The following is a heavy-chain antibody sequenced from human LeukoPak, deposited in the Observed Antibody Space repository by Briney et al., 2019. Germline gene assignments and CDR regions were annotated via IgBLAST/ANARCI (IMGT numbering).Heavy chain of an antibody. Sequence: PGGSLRLSCAASGFTFSTYTMAWVRQAPGGGPEWVSGIGGDGGGGTFYADSVKGRFTFSRDNSKNTLYLQMNSLRAEDTAVYYCAKPYYDFWSGYYSPSNWNGDYWGQGTLVIVSS. CDR1: GFTFSTYT. V-gene: IGHV3-23*01. D-gene: IGHD3-3*01. J-gene: IGHJ4*02. CDR2: IGGDGGGGT. CDR3: AKPYYDFWSGYYSPSNWNGDY.